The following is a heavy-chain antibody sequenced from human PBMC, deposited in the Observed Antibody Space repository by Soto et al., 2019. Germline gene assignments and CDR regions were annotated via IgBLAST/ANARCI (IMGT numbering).Heavy chain of an antibody. J-gene: IGHJ4*02. D-gene: IGHD3-9*01. CDR1: GFTFSYYG. V-gene: IGHV3-33*08. CDR2: MHTGGNEK. CDR3: ARDADTTGHYSHFDL. Sequence: QVQLVESGGGVVQPGGSLRLSCAASGFTFSYYGFHWVRQAPGKGLARVAVMHTGGNEKYYVDSVKGRFTVSRDDSRNMVYLEMSGLRAEDTAEYFCARDADTTGHYSHFDLWGRGALVAVS.